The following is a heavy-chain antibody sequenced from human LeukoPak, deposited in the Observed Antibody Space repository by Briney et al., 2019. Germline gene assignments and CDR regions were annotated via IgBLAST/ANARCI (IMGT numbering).Heavy chain of an antibody. CDR3: AREVCSGGSCYAVFDY. V-gene: IGHV1-2*02. Sequence: ASVTVSCKASGYTFTGYYMHWVRQAPGQGLEWMGWINPNSGGTNYAQKFQGRVTMTRDTSISTAYMELSRLRSDDTAVYYCAREVCSGGSCYAVFDYWGQGTLVTVSS. J-gene: IGHJ4*02. D-gene: IGHD2-15*01. CDR1: GYTFTGYY. CDR2: INPNSGGT.